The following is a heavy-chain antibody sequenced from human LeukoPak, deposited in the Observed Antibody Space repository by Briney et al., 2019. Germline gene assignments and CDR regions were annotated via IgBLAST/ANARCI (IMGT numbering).Heavy chain of an antibody. CDR2: IIPIFGTA. V-gene: IGHV1-69*01. D-gene: IGHD5-18*01. Sequence: SVKVSCKASGGTFTSFAISWVRQATGQGLEWMGGIIPIFGTANYAQKFQGRVTITADESTSTAYMELSSLRSEDTAFYYCATGTAMVLYFFDYWGQGTLVTVSS. CDR1: GGTFTSFA. CDR3: ATGTAMVLYFFDY. J-gene: IGHJ4*02.